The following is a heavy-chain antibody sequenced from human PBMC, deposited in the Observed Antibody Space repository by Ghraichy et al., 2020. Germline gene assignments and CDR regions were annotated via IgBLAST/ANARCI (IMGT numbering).Heavy chain of an antibody. J-gene: IGHJ3*02. V-gene: IGHV3-72*01. D-gene: IGHD3-22*01. CDR3: VRTHDSSGRGAFDI. Sequence: GGSLRLSCAVSGFTFSDYYMEWVRQAPGKGLEWVARTRNKVNSYTTEYAASVKGRFTISSDESKNSLYLQVNSMKSEDTAVYYCVRTHDSSGRGAFDIWGQGRMVTVSS. CDR2: TRNKVNSYTT. CDR1: GFTFSDYY.